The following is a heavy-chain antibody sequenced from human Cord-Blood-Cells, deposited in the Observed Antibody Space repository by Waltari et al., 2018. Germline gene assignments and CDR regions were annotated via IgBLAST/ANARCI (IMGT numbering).Heavy chain of an antibody. CDR3: ARQGVATTDYYYYGMDV. Sequence: QLQLQESGPGLVKPSETLSLTCTVSGGSISSSSYYWGWIRQPPGKGLEWIGRIYYSGSTYYNPSLKSRVTISVDTSKNQFSLKLSSVTAADTAVYYCARQGVATTDYYYYGMDVWGQGTTVTVSS. D-gene: IGHD5-12*01. CDR2: IYYSGST. V-gene: IGHV4-39*01. J-gene: IGHJ6*02. CDR1: GGSISSSSYY.